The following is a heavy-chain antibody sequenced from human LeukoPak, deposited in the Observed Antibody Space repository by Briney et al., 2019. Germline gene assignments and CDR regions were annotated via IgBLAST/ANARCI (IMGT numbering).Heavy chain of an antibody. CDR2: IYTSGSN. CDR1: GGSISSGSYY. V-gene: IGHV4-61*02. J-gene: IGHJ3*02. Sequence: SQTLSLTCTVSGGSISSGSYYWSWIRQPAGKGLEWIGRIYTSGSNNYNPSLKSRVTISVDTSKNQFSLKLSSVTAADTAVYYCASEYSYGLDAFDIWGQGTMVTVSS. CDR3: ASEYSYGLDAFDI. D-gene: IGHD5-18*01.